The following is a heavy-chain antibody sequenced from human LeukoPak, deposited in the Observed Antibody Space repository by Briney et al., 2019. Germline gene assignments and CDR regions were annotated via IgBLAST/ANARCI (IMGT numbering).Heavy chain of an antibody. CDR2: IYYSGST. CDR3: ARHPINWGSDWFDP. J-gene: IGHJ5*02. V-gene: IGHV4-39*01. D-gene: IGHD7-27*01. Sequence: SETLSLTCTVSGGSISSSSYYWGWLRQPPGKGLEGIGSIYYSGSTYYNPSLKSRVTISVDTSKNQFSLKLSSVTAADTAVYYCARHPINWGSDWFDPWGQGTLVTVSS. CDR1: GGSISSSSYY.